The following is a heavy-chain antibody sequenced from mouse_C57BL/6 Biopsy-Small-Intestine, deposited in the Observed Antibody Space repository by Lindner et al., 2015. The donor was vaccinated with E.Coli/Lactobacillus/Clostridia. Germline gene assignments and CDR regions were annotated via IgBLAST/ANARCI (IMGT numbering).Heavy chain of an antibody. J-gene: IGHJ4*01. D-gene: IGHD6-1*01. V-gene: IGHV1-66*01. CDR3: ARAHHERAAGGQEWLVKELFFDN. Sequence: SVKVSCKASGYIFTSYAIQWVRQAPGQRLEWMGWINGGNGNTKYSQKFQDRVIITRDTSATTAYMELSSLMSEDTAVYYCARAHHERAAGGQEWLVKELFFDNWGQGALVTVSS. CDR1: GYIFTSYA. CDR2: INGGNGNT.